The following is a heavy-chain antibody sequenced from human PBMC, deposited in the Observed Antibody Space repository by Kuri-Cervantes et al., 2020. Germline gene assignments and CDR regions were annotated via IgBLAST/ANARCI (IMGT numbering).Heavy chain of an antibody. CDR1: GFTFSSYS. V-gene: IGHV3-21*01. CDR2: ISSSSSYI. Sequence: GESLKISCAASGFTFSSYSMNWVRQAPGKGLEWVSSISSSSSYIYYADSVKGRFTISRDNAKNSLYLQMNSLRAEDTAVYYCAKALTAVVVPAASDYWGQGTLVTVSS. D-gene: IGHD2-2*01. CDR3: AKALTAVVVPAASDY. J-gene: IGHJ4*02.